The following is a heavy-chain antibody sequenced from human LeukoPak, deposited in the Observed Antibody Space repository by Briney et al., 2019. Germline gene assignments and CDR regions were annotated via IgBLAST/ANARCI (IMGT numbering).Heavy chain of an antibody. CDR1: GGSISSYY. D-gene: IGHD3-9*01. CDR2: IYNSGST. Sequence: SETLSLTCTVSGGSISSYYWSWIRQPPGKGLEWIGNIYNSGSTHYNPFLKSRVTISVDTSKNQFSLKLSSVTAADAAVYYCATPRRVYDILTGYYSYFDYWGQGTLVTVSS. J-gene: IGHJ4*02. V-gene: IGHV4-4*08. CDR3: ATPRRVYDILTGYYSYFDY.